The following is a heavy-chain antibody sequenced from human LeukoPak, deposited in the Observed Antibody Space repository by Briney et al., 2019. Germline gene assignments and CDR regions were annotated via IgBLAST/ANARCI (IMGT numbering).Heavy chain of an antibody. V-gene: IGHV4-34*01. CDR2: INHSGST. D-gene: IGHD3-10*01. CDR3: ARHFTRRRWFGELSTYYFDY. J-gene: IGHJ4*02. CDR1: GGSFSGYY. Sequence: SETLSLTCAVYGGSFSGYYWSWIRQPPGKGLEWIGEINHSGSTNYNPSLKSRVTISVDTSKNQFSLKLSSVTAADTAVYYCARHFTRRRWFGELSTYYFDYWGQGTLVTVSS.